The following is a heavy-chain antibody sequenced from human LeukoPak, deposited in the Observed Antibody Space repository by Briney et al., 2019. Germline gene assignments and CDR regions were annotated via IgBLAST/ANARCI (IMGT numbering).Heavy chain of an antibody. CDR2: ISSSSSYI. D-gene: IGHD3-22*01. CDR3: ARDRLIVVRLFDY. CDR1: GFSFSSYS. Sequence: PGGSLRLSCEASGFSFSSYSMTWVRQAPGKGLEWVSSISSSSSYIYYADSVKGRFTISRDNAKNSLYLQMNSLRAEDTAVYYCARDRLIVVRLFDYWGQGTLDTVSS. V-gene: IGHV3-21*01. J-gene: IGHJ4*02.